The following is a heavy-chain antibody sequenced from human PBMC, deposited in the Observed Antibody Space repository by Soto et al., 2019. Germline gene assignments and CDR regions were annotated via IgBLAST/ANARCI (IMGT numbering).Heavy chain of an antibody. CDR1: GFSLSTSGMC. Sequence: PTLVNPTQTLTLTCTFSGFSLSTSGMCVSWIRQPPGKALEWLARIHWDDDKYYSTSLKTRLTISKDTSKNQVVLTMTNMDPVDTATYYCARVGSSGWYVFGYWGQGALVTAPQ. J-gene: IGHJ4*02. V-gene: IGHV2-70*11. CDR2: IHWDDDK. D-gene: IGHD6-19*01. CDR3: ARVGSSGWYVFGY.